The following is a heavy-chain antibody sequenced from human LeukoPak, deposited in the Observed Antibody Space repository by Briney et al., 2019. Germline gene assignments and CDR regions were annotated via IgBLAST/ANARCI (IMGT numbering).Heavy chain of an antibody. CDR1: GYTLTELS. CDR3: ARDNFFGYSGSYYIY. J-gene: IGHJ4*02. V-gene: IGHV1-18*01. CDR2: ISAYNGNT. Sequence: ASVKVSCKVSGYTLTELSMHWVRQAPGQGLEWMGWISAYNGNTNYAQKLQGRVTMTTDTSTSTAYMELRSLRSDDTAVYYCARDNFFGYSGSYYIYWGQGTLVTVSS. D-gene: IGHD1-26*01.